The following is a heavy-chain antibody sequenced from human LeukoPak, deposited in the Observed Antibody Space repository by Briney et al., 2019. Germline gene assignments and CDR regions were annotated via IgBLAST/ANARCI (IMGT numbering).Heavy chain of an antibody. J-gene: IGHJ4*02. CDR1: GYTFTSYG. V-gene: IGHV1-69*06. Sequence: ASVKVSCKASGYTFTSYGISWVRQAPGQGLEWMGGIIPIFGTANYAQKFQGRVTITADKSTSTAYMELSSLRSEDTAVYYCASGFGTDTAPDYWGQGTLVTVSS. CDR2: IIPIFGTA. D-gene: IGHD5-18*01. CDR3: ASGFGTDTAPDY.